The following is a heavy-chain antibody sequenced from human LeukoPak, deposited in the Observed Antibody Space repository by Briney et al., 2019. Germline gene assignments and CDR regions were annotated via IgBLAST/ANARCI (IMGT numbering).Heavy chain of an antibody. J-gene: IGHJ4*02. D-gene: IGHD2-21*02. CDR1: GFTFSSYA. V-gene: IGHV3-23*01. CDR3: AKDWAGTSWGADCLNY. CDR2: INGSGDTT. Sequence: GGSLRLSCAASGFTFSSYAMNWVRQAPGKGLEWVASINGSGDTTYYADSVQGRFTVSRDNSKNTLYLQMSSLRAEYAALYYCAKDWAGTSWGADCLNYWGQGTLVTVSS.